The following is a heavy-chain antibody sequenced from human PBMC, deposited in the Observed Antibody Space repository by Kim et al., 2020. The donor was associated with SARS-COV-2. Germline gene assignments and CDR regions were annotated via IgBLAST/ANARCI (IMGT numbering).Heavy chain of an antibody. CDR3: TAVFRSGDYSDY. Sequence: DYAAPVKGRSTISRDDSKNTLYLQMNSLKTEDTAVYYCTAVFRSGDYSDYWGQGTLVTVSS. V-gene: IGHV3-15*01. D-gene: IGHD2-15*01. J-gene: IGHJ4*02.